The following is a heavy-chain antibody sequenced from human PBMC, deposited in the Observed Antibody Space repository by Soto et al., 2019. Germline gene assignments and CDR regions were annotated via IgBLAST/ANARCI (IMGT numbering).Heavy chain of an antibody. Sequence: QVQLVQSGAEVKKPGSSVKVSCKASGGTFGSHGVAWVRQAPGQGLEWMGGFIAMLGTPTYAKKVQGRATITADESLTSSYLELRSLRSEDTAVYVGASGAMAKFDYWGQGTVVTVSS. V-gene: IGHV1-69*01. CDR1: GGTFGSHG. CDR3: ASGAMAKFDY. CDR2: FIAMLGTP. D-gene: IGHD5-18*01. J-gene: IGHJ4*02.